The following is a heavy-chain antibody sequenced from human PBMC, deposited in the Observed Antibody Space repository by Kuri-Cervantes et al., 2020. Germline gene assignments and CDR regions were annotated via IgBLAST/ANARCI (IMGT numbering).Heavy chain of an antibody. CDR3: AREMATTVYYYYYGMDV. CDR2: IKQGGCEK. Sequence: GESLKISCVASGFAFSTCWMSWVRQGPGKGLEWVANIKQGGCEKYYVDSVNGRFTISRDNAKNSLCLQMNSLRAEDTAVYYCAREMATTVYYYYYGMDVWGQGTTVTVSS. V-gene: IGHV3-7*01. D-gene: IGHD5-24*01. CDR1: GFAFSTCW. J-gene: IGHJ6*02.